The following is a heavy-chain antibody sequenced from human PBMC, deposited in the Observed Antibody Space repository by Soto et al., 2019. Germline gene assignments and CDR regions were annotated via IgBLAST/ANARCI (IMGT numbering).Heavy chain of an antibody. CDR1: GFTFSSYA. CDR2: ISGSGGST. Sequence: PGGSLRLSCAASGFTFSSYAMSWVRQAPGKGLEWVSAISGSGGSTYYADSVKGRFTISRDNSKNTLYLQMNSLRAEDTAVYYCAKDSAFVVVPAAISGYWGQGTLVTVS. CDR3: AKDSAFVVVPAAISGY. V-gene: IGHV3-23*01. D-gene: IGHD2-2*01. J-gene: IGHJ4*02.